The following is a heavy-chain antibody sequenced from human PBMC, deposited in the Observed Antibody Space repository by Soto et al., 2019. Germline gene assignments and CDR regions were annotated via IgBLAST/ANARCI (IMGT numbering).Heavy chain of an antibody. CDR3: AREKYRYGPQGYYYYMDV. D-gene: IGHD5-18*01. J-gene: IGHJ6*03. Sequence: PSETLSLTCAVYGGSFSGYYWSWIRQPPGKGLEWIGYIYYSGSTNYNPSLKSRVTISVDTSKNQFSLKLSSVTAADTAVYYCAREKYRYGPQGYYYYMDVWGKGTKVTLSS. CDR2: IYYSGST. CDR1: GGSFSGYY. V-gene: IGHV4-59*01.